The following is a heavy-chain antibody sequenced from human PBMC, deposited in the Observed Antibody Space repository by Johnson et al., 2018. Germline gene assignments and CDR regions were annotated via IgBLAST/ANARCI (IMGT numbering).Heavy chain of an antibody. J-gene: IGHJ3*02. V-gene: IGHV3-9*01. CDR2: ISWNSATI. Sequence: EVQLGESGGGLVQPGRSLRLSCVASGFTFDDYAMYWVRQAPGKGPEWVSGISWNSATIGSADSVKGRFTIARDNAKNSLYLQMNSLRTEDTALYYCAKDIGIYDDSSGYAFDMWGQGTMVTVSS. CDR1: GFTFDDYA. D-gene: IGHD3-22*01. CDR3: AKDIGIYDDSSGYAFDM.